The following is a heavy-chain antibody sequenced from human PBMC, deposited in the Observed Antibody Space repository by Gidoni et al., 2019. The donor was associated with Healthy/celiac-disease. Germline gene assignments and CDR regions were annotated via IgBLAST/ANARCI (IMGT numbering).Heavy chain of an antibody. CDR1: GFTFADYA. J-gene: IGHJ4*02. D-gene: IGHD6-19*01. Sequence: EVQLVESGGGLVQPGRSLRLSCAASGFTFADYAMHWVRQAPGKGLEWVSGISWNSGSIGYADSVKGRFTIPRDNAKNSLYLQMNSLRAEDTALYYCAKGSGWYWVGDFDYWGQGTLVTVSS. V-gene: IGHV3-9*01. CDR2: ISWNSGSI. CDR3: AKGSGWYWVGDFDY.